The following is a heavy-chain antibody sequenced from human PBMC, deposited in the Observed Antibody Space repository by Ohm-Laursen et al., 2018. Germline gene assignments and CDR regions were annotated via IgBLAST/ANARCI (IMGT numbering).Heavy chain of an antibody. CDR3: ARGSGSIVY. V-gene: IGHV3-7*01. CDR2: IKQDGSEK. J-gene: IGHJ4*02. CDR1: GFTFSSYW. D-gene: IGHD3-22*01. Sequence: SLRLSCAASGFTFSSYWMTWVRQAPGKGLEWVANIKQDGSEKYYVDSVEGRFTISRDNAKDSLYLQMNSLRAEDTAVYYCARGSGSIVYWGQGSLVTVSS.